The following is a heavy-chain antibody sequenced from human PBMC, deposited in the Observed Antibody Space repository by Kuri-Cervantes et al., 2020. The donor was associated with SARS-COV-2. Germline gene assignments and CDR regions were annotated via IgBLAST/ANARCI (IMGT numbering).Heavy chain of an antibody. V-gene: IGHV4-4*02. CDR3: ARESTYTFDI. D-gene: IGHD2-2*02. Sequence: GSLRLSCVVSGGAISAYNWWTWVRQPPGKGLQWIGEIFHDGSTKFNPSLSLRGRVTMSLDKSKNHFSLNLTSVTAADTAVYYCARESTYTFDIWGQGTLVT. CDR2: IFHDGST. J-gene: IGHJ3*02. CDR1: GGAISAYNW.